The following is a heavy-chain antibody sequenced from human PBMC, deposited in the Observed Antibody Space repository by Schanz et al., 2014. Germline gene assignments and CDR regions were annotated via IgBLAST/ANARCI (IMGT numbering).Heavy chain of an antibody. V-gene: IGHV3-30-3*01. J-gene: IGHJ4*02. CDR1: GFTFDPYA. D-gene: IGHD3-22*01. Sequence: VQLLESGGGLVQPGGSLRLSCAASGFTFDPYAMHWLRQSPGKGLEWVAVLSSDESRKFYADSVKGRFTISRDNSKNTLYLQMNSLRADDTAIYFCAKDAAYYDSVIFPDHWGQGTLVTVSS. CDR3: AKDAAYYDSVIFPDH. CDR2: LSSDESRK.